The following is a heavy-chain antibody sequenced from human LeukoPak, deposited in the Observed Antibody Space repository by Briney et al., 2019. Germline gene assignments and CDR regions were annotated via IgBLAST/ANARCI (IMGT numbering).Heavy chain of an antibody. J-gene: IGHJ4*02. V-gene: IGHV3-74*01. D-gene: IGHD5-12*01. CDR3: ARHGGLKYGGYEKRFDY. CDR2: INSDGSST. CDR1: GFTFSSYW. Sequence: GGSLRLSCAASGFTFSSYWMHWVRQAPGKGLVWVPRINSDGSSTSYADSVKGRFTISRDNAKNTLYLQMNSLRAEDTAVYYCARHGGLKYGGYEKRFDYWGQGTLVTVSS.